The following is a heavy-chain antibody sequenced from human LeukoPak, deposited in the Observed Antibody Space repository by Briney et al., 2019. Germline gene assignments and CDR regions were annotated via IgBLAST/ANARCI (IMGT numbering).Heavy chain of an antibody. CDR2: TWYDGGNK. CDR1: GFTFSSYG. J-gene: IGHJ5*02. D-gene: IGHD4-17*01. V-gene: IGHV3-33*01. Sequence: GGSLRLSCAASGFTFSSYGMHWVRQAPGKGLEWVAVTWYDGGNKYYADSVKGRFTISRDNSKNTLYLQMNSLRAEDTAVYYCARGSGAYYNWFDPWGQGTLVTVSS. CDR3: ARGSGAYYNWFDP.